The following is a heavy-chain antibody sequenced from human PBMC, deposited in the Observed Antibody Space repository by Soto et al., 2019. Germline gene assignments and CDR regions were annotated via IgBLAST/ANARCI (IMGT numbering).Heavy chain of an antibody. CDR3: GKVLVGATGHTDSDS. J-gene: IGHJ4*02. CDR2: IYYNGVT. D-gene: IGHD2-15*01. CDR1: GGSIYRSGYY. Sequence: SETLSLTCTVSGGSIYRSGYYWGWIAQPPGRGLEWIGNIYYNGVTYSNPSLKSRVTISRDTSKNQFSLKLSSVTAADTALYYCGKVLVGATGHTDSDSWGPGXLVTVYS. V-gene: IGHV4-39*01.